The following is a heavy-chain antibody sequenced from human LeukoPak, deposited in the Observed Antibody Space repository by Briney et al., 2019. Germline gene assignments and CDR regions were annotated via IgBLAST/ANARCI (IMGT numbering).Heavy chain of an antibody. CDR3: ARDTQPMYSSSWYGPPLGWYFDL. J-gene: IGHJ2*01. V-gene: IGHV1-69*04. CDR1: GGTFSSYA. Sequence: RASVKVSCKASGGTFSSYAISWVRQAPGQGLEWMGRIIPILGIANYAQKFQGRVTITADKSTSTAYMELSSLRSEDTAVYYCARDTQPMYSSSWYGPPLGWYFDLWGRGTLVTVSS. CDR2: IIPILGIA. D-gene: IGHD6-13*01.